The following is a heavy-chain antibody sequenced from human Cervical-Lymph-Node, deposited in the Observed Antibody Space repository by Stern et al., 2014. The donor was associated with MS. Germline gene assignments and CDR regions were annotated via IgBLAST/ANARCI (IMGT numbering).Heavy chain of an antibody. J-gene: IGHJ5*02. Sequence: QLVQSGAEVKKPGESLKISCKGSGYSFTSYWIGWVRQMPGKGLEWRATIYPGDSDTRYSPSLQGQFTISCDKAMSNTHLQWSSLKAADTAMYYGARRLYYYAPFDPWGQGTLVTVSS. D-gene: IGHD3-10*01. CDR1: GYSFTSYW. V-gene: IGHV5-51*01. CDR3: ARRLYYYAPFDP. CDR2: IYPGDSDT.